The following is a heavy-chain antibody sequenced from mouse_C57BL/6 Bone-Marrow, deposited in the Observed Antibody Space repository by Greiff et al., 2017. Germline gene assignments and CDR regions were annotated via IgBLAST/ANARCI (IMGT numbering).Heavy chain of an antibody. Sequence: VQRVESGPGLVQPSQSLSISCTVSGFSLTSYGVHWVRQSPGKGLEWLGAIWSGGSTNYNAAFISSLSISKNNSKRQVFFKMNSLQADDTAIYYCATYAMDYWGQGTSVTVSA. CDR3: ATYAMDY. CDR2: IWSGGST. V-gene: IGHV2-2*01. CDR1: GFSLTSYG. J-gene: IGHJ4*01.